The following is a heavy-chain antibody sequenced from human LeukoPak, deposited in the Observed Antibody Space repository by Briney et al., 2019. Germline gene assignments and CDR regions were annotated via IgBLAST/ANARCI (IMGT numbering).Heavy chain of an antibody. CDR2: ISWNSGSI. D-gene: IGHD5-18*01. V-gene: IGHV3-9*01. CDR1: GFTFDDCA. Sequence: PGRSLRLSCAASGFTFDDCAMHWVRQAPGKGLEWVSGISWNSGSIGYADSVKGRFTISRDNAKNSLYLQMNSLRAEDTALYYCAKAPGDTAYAFDIWGQGTMVTVSS. J-gene: IGHJ3*02. CDR3: AKAPGDTAYAFDI.